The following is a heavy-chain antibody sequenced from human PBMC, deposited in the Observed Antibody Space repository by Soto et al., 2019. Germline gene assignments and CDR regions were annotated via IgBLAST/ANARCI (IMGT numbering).Heavy chain of an antibody. V-gene: IGHV4-59*01. CDR3: ARGGWSLAD. J-gene: IGHJ4*02. CDR1: GGSMTNLY. Sequence: QMQLQASGPGLVNPSETLSLTCTVSGGSMTNLYWSWVRQPPGKRLEWIGYIYYTGNTNYNPSLKSRVAISVDTSKNQFSLRLNSVTAADTAVYYCARGGWSLADWGQGAPVTVSS. D-gene: IGHD2-21*02. CDR2: IYYTGNT.